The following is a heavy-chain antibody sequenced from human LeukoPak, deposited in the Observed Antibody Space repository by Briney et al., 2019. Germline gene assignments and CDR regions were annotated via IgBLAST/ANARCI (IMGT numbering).Heavy chain of an antibody. CDR2: ISYDGNNK. V-gene: IGHV3-30*01. CDR1: GFTFSRNV. D-gene: IGHD3/OR15-3a*01. Sequence: GRSLRLSCVASGFTFSRNVLHWVRQAPGKGLEWVATISYDGNNKFHADSVKGRFTISRDNSRNTVYLQMDSLRPEDTAVYHCAKGGIPTGPYYYFYYMDVWGNGSTVTVSS. J-gene: IGHJ6*03. CDR3: AKGGIPTGPYYYFYYMDV.